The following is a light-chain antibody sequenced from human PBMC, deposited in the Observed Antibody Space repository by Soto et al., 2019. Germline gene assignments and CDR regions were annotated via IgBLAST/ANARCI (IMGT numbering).Light chain of an antibody. CDR3: QQSYRFPYT. CDR1: QSISSY. V-gene: IGKV1-39*01. Sequence: DIQMTQSPSSLSASVGDRVTITCRASQSISSYLNWYQQKPGKAPKFLIYVASSLQSGVPSRFSGSGSGTDFTLTISSLQPEDFATYYCQQSYRFPYTFGQGTKLEIK. J-gene: IGKJ2*01. CDR2: VAS.